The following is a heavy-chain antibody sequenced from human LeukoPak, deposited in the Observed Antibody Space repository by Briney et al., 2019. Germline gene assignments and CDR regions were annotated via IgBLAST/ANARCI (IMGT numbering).Heavy chain of an antibody. J-gene: IGHJ4*02. D-gene: IGHD6-19*01. CDR2: IRYDGSNK. CDR1: GFTFSSCG. V-gene: IGHV3-30*02. Sequence: GGSLRLSCAASGFTFSSCGMHWVRQAPGKGLEWVAFIRYDGSNKYYADSVKGRFTISRDNSKNTLHLQMNSLRAEDTAVYYCAKDRSSGWYWVFDYWGQGTLVTVSS. CDR3: AKDRSSGWYWVFDY.